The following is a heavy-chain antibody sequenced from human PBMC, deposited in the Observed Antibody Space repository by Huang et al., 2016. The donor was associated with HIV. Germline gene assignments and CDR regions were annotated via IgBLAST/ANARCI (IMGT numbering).Heavy chain of an antibody. CDR2: INHSGTT. Sequence: HEQLQQWGAGLLKPSETLSLTCAVNGGSFSDYYWTWIRQPQGKGLEWIGEINHSGTTNYNPALKSRVTMSIDTSRRQFSLKVRSVTAADTAVYYCARTLWLYGDYGYFDYWGQGTLVTVSS. J-gene: IGHJ4*02. CDR1: GGSFSDYY. D-gene: IGHD4-17*01. V-gene: IGHV4-34*01. CDR3: ARTLWLYGDYGYFDY.